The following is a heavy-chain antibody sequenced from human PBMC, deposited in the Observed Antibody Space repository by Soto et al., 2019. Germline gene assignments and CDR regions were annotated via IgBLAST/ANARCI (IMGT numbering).Heavy chain of an antibody. J-gene: IGHJ5*02. CDR3: ARAPLAPAAMGYNWFDH. D-gene: IGHD2-2*01. Sequence: XSVKVSCKASGYTFTNYAMHWVRQAPGQRLDWMGWINPGNGNTKYSQRFQGRVTITRDTSASTAYMELSSVRSEDSAVYYCARAPLAPAAMGYNWFDHWGQGTLVTVSS. CDR2: INPGNGNT. CDR1: GYTFTNYA. V-gene: IGHV1-3*01.